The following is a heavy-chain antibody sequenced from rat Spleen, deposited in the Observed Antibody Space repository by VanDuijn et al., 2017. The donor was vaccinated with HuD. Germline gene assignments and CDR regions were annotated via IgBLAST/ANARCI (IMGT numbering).Heavy chain of an antibody. Sequence: EVQLVESGGGLVQPGRSLKLSCVASGFAFKNSWMTWIRQAPGKGLEWVASITETGGNTYYPDSVKGRLTISRDNAKSSLFLQMNSLKSEEMATYYCTRDREGHEYWGQGVTVTVSS. V-gene: IGHV5-31*01. D-gene: IGHD1-11*01. CDR2: ITETGGNT. J-gene: IGHJ2*01. CDR3: TRDREGHEY. CDR1: GFAFKNSW.